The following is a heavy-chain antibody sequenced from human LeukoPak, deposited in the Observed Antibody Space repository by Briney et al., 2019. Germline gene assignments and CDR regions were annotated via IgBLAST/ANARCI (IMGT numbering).Heavy chain of an antibody. J-gene: IGHJ4*02. Sequence: GGSLRLSCAASGLTFSDYAMSWVRQVPGKGLEWVSIISSSGSRTYYADSVKGRFTISRDNSENTLFLQMNSLRAEDTAVYYCAKGGSGYSYGDIDYWGQGTLVTVSS. D-gene: IGHD5-18*01. CDR1: GLTFSDYA. V-gene: IGHV3-23*05. CDR3: AKGGSGYSYGDIDY. CDR2: ISSSGSRT.